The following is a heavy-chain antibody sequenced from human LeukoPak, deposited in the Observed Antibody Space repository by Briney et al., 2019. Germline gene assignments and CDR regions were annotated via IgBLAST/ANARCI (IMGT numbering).Heavy chain of an antibody. Sequence: GGSLRLSCAASGFTVSSNYMSRVRQAPGKGLEWVSVIYSGGSTYYADSVKGRFTISRDNSKNTLYLQMNSLRAEDTAVYYCARDKRGSSWFDPWGQGTLVTVSS. CDR3: ARDKRGSSWFDP. V-gene: IGHV3-66*01. J-gene: IGHJ5*02. CDR1: GFTVSSNY. CDR2: IYSGGST. D-gene: IGHD3-10*01.